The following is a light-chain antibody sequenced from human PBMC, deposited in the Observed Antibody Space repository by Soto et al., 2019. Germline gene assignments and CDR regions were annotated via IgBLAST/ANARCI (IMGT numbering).Light chain of an antibody. Sequence: QSALTQPASVSGYPGQSITISCTGTSSDVGIYNLVSWYQQHPGKAPKLMIYEGSKRPSGVSNRFSGSKSGNTASLTISGLQAEDEADYYCCSYAGSSTFDPYVFGTGTKVTVL. CDR2: EGS. V-gene: IGLV2-23*03. J-gene: IGLJ1*01. CDR3: CSYAGSSTFDPYV. CDR1: SSDVGIYNL.